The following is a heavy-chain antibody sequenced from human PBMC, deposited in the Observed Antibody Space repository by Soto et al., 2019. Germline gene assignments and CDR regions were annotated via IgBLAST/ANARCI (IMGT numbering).Heavy chain of an antibody. Sequence: QVQLVQSGPEVKKPGASVKVSCKASGYTFVNYGITWARQAPGQGLEWMGWISAYNGDTKYAQKFQGRVTMATDTSTSTAYMELRSLRSDDTALYCCTRDRGGRIATRPDVGCWGQGTQVTVSS. D-gene: IGHD6-6*01. J-gene: IGHJ4*02. CDR3: TRDRGGRIATRPDVGC. CDR1: GYTFVNYG. CDR2: ISAYNGDT. V-gene: IGHV1-18*01.